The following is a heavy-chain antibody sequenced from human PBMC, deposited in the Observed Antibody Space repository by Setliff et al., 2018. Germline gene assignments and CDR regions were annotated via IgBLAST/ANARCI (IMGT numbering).Heavy chain of an antibody. CDR1: GFTVSSNY. Sequence: LRLSCAVSGFTVSSNYMSWVRQAPGKGLEWVSVIYSGGSTYYADSVKGRFTISRDNSKNTLYLQMNSLRPEDTAVYYCVNDLGYCTSTSCDDYWGQGSLVTVSS. CDR2: IYSGGST. CDR3: VNDLGYCTSTSCDDY. V-gene: IGHV3-66*02. D-gene: IGHD2-2*01. J-gene: IGHJ4*02.